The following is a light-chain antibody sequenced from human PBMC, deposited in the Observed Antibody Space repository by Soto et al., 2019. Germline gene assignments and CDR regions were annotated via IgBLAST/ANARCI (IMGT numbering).Light chain of an antibody. CDR1: QSLLHSNGFYY. CDR2: LGS. Sequence: DIVMTQSPLSLPVTPGEPASISCRSSQSLLHSNGFYYLGWYLQKSGQSPQLLIYLGSHRASGVPDRFSGSASGTDFTLRISRVEAEDVGVYYCMQGLQTPWTFGQGTKVEIK. CDR3: MQGLQTPWT. J-gene: IGKJ1*01. V-gene: IGKV2-28*01.